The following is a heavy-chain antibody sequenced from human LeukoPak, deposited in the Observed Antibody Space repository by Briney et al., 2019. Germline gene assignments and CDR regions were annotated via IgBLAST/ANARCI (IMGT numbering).Heavy chain of an antibody. Sequence: GGSLRLSCAASEFSVGSNYMTWVRQAPGKGLEWVSLIYSGGSTYYADSVKGRFTISRDNSKNTLYLQMNSLRAEDTAVYYCARGPNRHVWGSYRLSWFDPWGQGTLVTVSS. D-gene: IGHD3-16*02. CDR1: EFSVGSNY. J-gene: IGHJ5*02. CDR3: ARGPNRHVWGSYRLSWFDP. CDR2: IYSGGST. V-gene: IGHV3-66*01.